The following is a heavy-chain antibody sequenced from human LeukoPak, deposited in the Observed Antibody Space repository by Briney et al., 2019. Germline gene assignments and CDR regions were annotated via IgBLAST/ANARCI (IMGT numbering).Heavy chain of an antibody. CDR1: GFTVSSNY. CDR3: AREPNSSGYYSSYYFDY. V-gene: IGHV3-66*01. D-gene: IGHD3-22*01. Sequence: GGSLRLSCAASGFTVSSNYMSWVRQAPGKGLEWVSVIYSGGSTYYADSVKGRFTISRDNSKNTLYLQMNSLRAEDTAVYYCAREPNSSGYYSSYYFDYWGQGTLVTASS. CDR2: IYSGGST. J-gene: IGHJ4*02.